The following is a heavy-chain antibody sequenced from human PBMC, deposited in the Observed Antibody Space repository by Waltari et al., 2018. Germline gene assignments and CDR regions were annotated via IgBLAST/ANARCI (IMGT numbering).Heavy chain of an antibody. J-gene: IGHJ6*03. D-gene: IGHD3-9*01. CDR1: GGTFSSYA. V-gene: IGHV1-69*04. Sequence: QVQLVQSGAEVKKPGSSVKVSCKASGGTFSSYAISWVRQAPGQGLEWMGWFIPILGIANYAQKFQGRVTITADESTSTAYMELSSLRSEDTAVYYCARCWYDILTGYPVYYYMDVWGKGTTVTVSS. CDR3: ARCWYDILTGYPVYYYMDV. CDR2: FIPILGIA.